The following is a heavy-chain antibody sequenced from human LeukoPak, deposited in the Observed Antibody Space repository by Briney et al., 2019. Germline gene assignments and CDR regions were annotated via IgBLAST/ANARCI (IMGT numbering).Heavy chain of an antibody. CDR2: ISAYNGNT. V-gene: IGHV1-18*01. CDR1: GYTFTSYG. Sequence: GASVKVSCKASGYTFTSYGISWVRQAPGQGLEWMGWISAYNGNTNYAQKLQGRVTMTTDTSTSTAYMELRSLRSDDTAVYYCARGYSSSWTTTVNFDYWGQGTLVTVSS. CDR3: ARGYSSSWTTTVNFDY. D-gene: IGHD6-13*01. J-gene: IGHJ4*02.